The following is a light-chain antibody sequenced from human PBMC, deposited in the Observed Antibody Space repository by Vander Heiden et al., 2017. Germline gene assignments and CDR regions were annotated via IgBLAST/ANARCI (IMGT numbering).Light chain of an antibody. V-gene: IGKV3-20*01. J-gene: IGKJ5*01. CDR3: QQYGSSPPVT. Sequence: EIVLTQSPGTLSLSPGERATLSCRASQSVSSSYLAWYQQKPGQAPRLLIYGASSRATGIPDRFSGSGSGTDFTLTISRLEPEDFAVYYCQQYGSSPPVTFGPGTRLE. CDR2: GAS. CDR1: QSVSSSY.